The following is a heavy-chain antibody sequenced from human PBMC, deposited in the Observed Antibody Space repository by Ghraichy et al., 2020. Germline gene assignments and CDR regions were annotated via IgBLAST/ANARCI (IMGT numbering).Heavy chain of an antibody. V-gene: IGHV4-39*01. CDR3: VRLVYSSSSLSIWFDP. Sequence: SQTLSLTCTVSGGSISSSSYYWGWIRQPPGKGLEWIGSIYYSGSTYYNPSLKSRVTISVDTSKNQFSLKLSSVTAADTAVYYCVRLVYSSSSLSIWFDPWGQGTLVTVSS. D-gene: IGHD6-6*01. CDR2: IYYSGST. J-gene: IGHJ5*02. CDR1: GGSISSSSYY.